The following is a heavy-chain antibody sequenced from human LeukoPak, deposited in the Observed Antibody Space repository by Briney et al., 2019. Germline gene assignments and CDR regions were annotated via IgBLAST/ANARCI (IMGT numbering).Heavy chain of an antibody. CDR3: ARALSRQWLVQGNY. V-gene: IGHV1-18*01. D-gene: IGHD6-19*01. J-gene: IGHJ4*02. Sequence: GASVKVSCKASGYTFTSYGISWVRQAPGQGLEWMGWISAYNGNTNYAQKLQGRVTMTTDTCTRAAHTELRRLRSDHTAVYFCARALSRQWLVQGNYWGQGTLVTVSS. CDR1: GYTFTSYG. CDR2: ISAYNGNT.